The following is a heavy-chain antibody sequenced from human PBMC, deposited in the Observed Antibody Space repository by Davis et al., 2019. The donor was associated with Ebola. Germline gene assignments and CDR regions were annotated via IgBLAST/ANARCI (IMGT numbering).Heavy chain of an antibody. CDR2: IIPILGIA. Sequence: SVKVSCKASGGTFSSYAISWVRQAPGQGLEWMGRIIPILGIANYAQKFQGRVTITADKSTSTAYMELSSLRSEDTAVYYCARDSPETAMVIANWFDPWGQGTLVTVSS. CDR3: ARDSPETAMVIANWFDP. D-gene: IGHD5-18*01. CDR1: GGTFSSYA. V-gene: IGHV1-69*04. J-gene: IGHJ5*02.